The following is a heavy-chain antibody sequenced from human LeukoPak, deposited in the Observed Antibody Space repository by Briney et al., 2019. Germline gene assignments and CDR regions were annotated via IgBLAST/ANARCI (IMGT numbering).Heavy chain of an antibody. V-gene: IGHV4-30-2*01. CDR2: IYHSGST. J-gene: IGHJ5*02. D-gene: IGHD2-2*02. CDR1: GGSISSGGYY. CDR3: ARAHQVPAAIRTGSWFDP. Sequence: SETPSLTCTVSGGSISSGGYYWSWIRQPPGKGLEWIGYIYHSGSTYYNPSLKSRVTISVDRSKNQFSLKLSSVTAADTAVYYCARAHQVPAAIRTGSWFDPWGQGTLVTVSS.